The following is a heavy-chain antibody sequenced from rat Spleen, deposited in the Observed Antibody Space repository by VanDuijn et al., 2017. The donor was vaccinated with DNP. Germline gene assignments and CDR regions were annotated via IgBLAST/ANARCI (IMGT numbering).Heavy chain of an antibody. D-gene: IGHD1-4*01. CDR3: ATSPGPNWFAY. J-gene: IGHJ3*01. CDR2: IISSGGST. Sequence: EVQLVESGGGLVQPGRSLKLSCVASGFTFSSYWMYWIRQVPGKGLEWVASIISSGGSTYYRDSVKCRFTISRDNAKSTLYLQMDSLRSEDTATYYCATSPGPNWFAYWGQGTLVTVSS. CDR1: GFTFSSYW. V-gene: IGHV5-31*01.